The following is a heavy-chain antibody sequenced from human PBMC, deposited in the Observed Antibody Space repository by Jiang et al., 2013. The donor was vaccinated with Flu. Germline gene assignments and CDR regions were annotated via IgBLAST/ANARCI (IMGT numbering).Heavy chain of an antibody. V-gene: IGHV4-30-4*08. J-gene: IGHJ3*02. CDR1: GGSISSGDYY. CDR3: ARVITMVRGVDLGAFDI. CDR2: IYYSGST. Sequence: CTVSGGSISSGDYYWSWIRQPPGKGLEWIGYIYYSGSTYYNPSLKSRVTISVDTSKNQFSLKLSSVTAADTAVYYCARVITMVRGVDLGAFDIWGQGTMVTVSS. D-gene: IGHD3-10*01.